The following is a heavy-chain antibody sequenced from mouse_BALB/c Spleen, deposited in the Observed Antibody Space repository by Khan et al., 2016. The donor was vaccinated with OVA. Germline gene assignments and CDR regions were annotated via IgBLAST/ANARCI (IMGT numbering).Heavy chain of an antibody. CDR3: TRHGYVAWFTY. D-gene: IGHD2-2*01. CDR1: GYSFTTYY. Sequence: EVQLQQSGPELMKPGTSVKISCKASGYSFTTYYIHWVIQTHGKSLEWIGYIDPFSGGTTYNQKFKGKATLTVDKSSSTADIHLSNLTSEDSAVYYCTRHGYVAWFTYWGQGTLVTVSA. J-gene: IGHJ3*01. CDR2: IDPFSGGT. V-gene: IGHV1S135*01.